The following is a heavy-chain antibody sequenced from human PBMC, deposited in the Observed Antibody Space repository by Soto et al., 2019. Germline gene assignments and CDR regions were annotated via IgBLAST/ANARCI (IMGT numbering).Heavy chain of an antibody. J-gene: IGHJ4*02. V-gene: IGHV3-30-3*01. CDR3: ARGKGIAAAGRFSNLDY. CDR1: GFTFSSSA. CDR2: ISYDGSNK. D-gene: IGHD6-13*01. Sequence: PVGSLRLSCAASGFTFSSSAMHWVRQATGKGLEWVAVISYDGSNKYYADSVKGRFTISRDNSKNTLYLQMNSLRAEDTAVYYCARGKGIAAAGRFSNLDYWGQGTLVTVSS.